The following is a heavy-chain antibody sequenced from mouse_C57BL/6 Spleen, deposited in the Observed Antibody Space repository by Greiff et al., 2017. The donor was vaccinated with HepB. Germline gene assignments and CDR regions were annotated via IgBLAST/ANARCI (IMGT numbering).Heavy chain of an antibody. CDR1: GYTFTSYW. V-gene: IGHV1-64*01. Sequence: QVQLKQPGAELVKPGASVKLSCKASGYTFTSYWMHWVKQRPGQGLEWIGMIHPNSGSTNYNEKFKSKATLTVDKSSSTAYMQLSSLTSEDSAVYYCARFTTVVATTSYYAMDYWGQGTSVTVSS. CDR3: ARFTTVVATTSYYAMDY. J-gene: IGHJ4*01. D-gene: IGHD1-1*01. CDR2: IHPNSGST.